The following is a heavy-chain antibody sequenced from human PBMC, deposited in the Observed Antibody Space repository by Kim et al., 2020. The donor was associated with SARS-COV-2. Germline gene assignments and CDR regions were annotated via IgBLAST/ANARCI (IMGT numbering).Heavy chain of an antibody. J-gene: IGHJ4*02. V-gene: IGHV4-39*07. Sequence: SETLSLTCTVSGGSISSSSYYWGWIRQHPGNGLEWIRSIYYSGSTYYNPSLKSRVTISVETSKNQFSLKLSSVTAADTAVYYCARGTYGSGPFDYWGQGTLVPVFS. CDR2: IYYSGST. CDR3: ARGTYGSGPFDY. CDR1: GGSISSSSYY. D-gene: IGHD3-10*01.